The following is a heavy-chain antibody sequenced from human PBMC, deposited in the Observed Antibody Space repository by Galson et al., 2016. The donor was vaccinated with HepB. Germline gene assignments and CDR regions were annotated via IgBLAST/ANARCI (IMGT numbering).Heavy chain of an antibody. CDR2: IYYSGTT. J-gene: IGHJ4*02. CDR3: ARDSVTFPRVFDY. D-gene: IGHD4-11*01. Sequence: SETLSLTCTVSGGSISSYHWSWIRQSPGKGLEWIGYIYYSGTTNYNPSLKSRITISTDASKNQHSLKMTSVTAADTAFYYCARDSVTFPRVFDYWGQGILVTVSS. V-gene: IGHV4-59*01. CDR1: GGSISSYH.